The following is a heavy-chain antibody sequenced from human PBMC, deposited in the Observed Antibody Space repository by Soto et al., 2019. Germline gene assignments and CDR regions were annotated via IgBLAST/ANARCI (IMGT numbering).Heavy chain of an antibody. CDR1: GFTFSSYG. V-gene: IGHV3-30*18. D-gene: IGHD1-26*01. CDR2: ISYDGSNK. Sequence: QVQLVESGGGVVQPGRSLRLSCAASGFTFSSYGMHWVRQAPGKGLEWVAVISYDGSNKYYADSVKGRFTISRDNSKNTLYLQMNSLRAEDTAVDYCAKDKGIVGATPHYWGQGTLVNVSS. J-gene: IGHJ4*02. CDR3: AKDKGIVGATPHY.